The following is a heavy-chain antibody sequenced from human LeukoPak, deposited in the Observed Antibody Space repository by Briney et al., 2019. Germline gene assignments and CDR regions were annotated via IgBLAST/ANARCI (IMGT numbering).Heavy chain of an antibody. D-gene: IGHD6-6*01. Sequence: GGSLRFSAAFSGFTFSSYEMNWVRQAPGKGLEGLSYISGSGSSTYYANYVKVQFTTSRDNDQTSLYLQMNSLRAEDTTTYYCARLYSSSPGLRAADYWGQGTLVTVSS. V-gene: IGHV3-48*03. CDR2: ISGSGSST. J-gene: IGHJ4*02. CDR3: ARLYSSSPGLRAADY. CDR1: GFTFSSYE.